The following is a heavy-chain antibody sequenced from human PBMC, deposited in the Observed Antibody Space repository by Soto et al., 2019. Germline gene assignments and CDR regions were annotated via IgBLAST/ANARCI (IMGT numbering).Heavy chain of an antibody. Sequence: SETLSLTCTVSGDSISGGASFWSWIRQPPGKGLEWIANVYYSGSSYYNPSLKSRLTISVDTTKNQFSLQLKSMTAADTAVYYCAKLYCTSSTCYFPGWFDPWDQGTLVTVSS. CDR2: VYYSGSS. V-gene: IGHV4-31*03. CDR1: GDSISGGASF. J-gene: IGHJ5*02. CDR3: AKLYCTSSTCYFPGWFDP. D-gene: IGHD2-2*01.